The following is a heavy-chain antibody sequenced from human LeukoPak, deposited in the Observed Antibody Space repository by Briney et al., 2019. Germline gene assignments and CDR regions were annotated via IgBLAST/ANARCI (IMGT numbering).Heavy chain of an antibody. CDR3: AKRGLAAALFR. D-gene: IGHD6-13*01. V-gene: IGHV3-23*01. J-gene: IGHJ4*02. Sequence: GGSLRLSCAASGFTFSSYAMSWVRQAPGKGLEWVSGISGSAYSTHYADSVKGRFTISRDNSKNTLYLQMNRLRAEDTAVYYCAKRGLAAALFRWGQGTLVTVSS. CDR1: GFTFSSYA. CDR2: ISGSAYST.